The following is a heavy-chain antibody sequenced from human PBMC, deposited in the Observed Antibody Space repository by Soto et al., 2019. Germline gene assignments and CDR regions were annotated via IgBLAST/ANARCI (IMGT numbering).Heavy chain of an antibody. Sequence: GGSLRLSCVASGFSFSDYSVTWMRQAPGGGLDFVAFISNTAITDYYADSVKGRFTISRDNARNTLYLQMDSLRAEDTAVYYCAKDYGVAGTVYYFDYWGQGTLVTVSS. D-gene: IGHD6-19*01. CDR2: ISNTAITD. J-gene: IGHJ4*02. CDR3: AKDYGVAGTVYYFDY. CDR1: GFSFSDYS. V-gene: IGHV3-11*04.